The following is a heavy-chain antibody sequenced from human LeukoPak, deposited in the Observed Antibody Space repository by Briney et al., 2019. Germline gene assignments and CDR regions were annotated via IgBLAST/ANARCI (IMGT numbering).Heavy chain of an antibody. CDR1: GFTFSSYG. CDR2: ISYDGSNK. Sequence: PGRSLRLSCAASGFTFSSYGMHWVRQAPGKGLEWVAVISYDGSNKYYADSVKGRFTISRDNSKNTLYLQMNSLRAEDTAVYYCARDGATVVTPHAFDIWGQGTMVTVSS. D-gene: IGHD4-23*01. J-gene: IGHJ3*02. CDR3: ARDGATVVTPHAFDI. V-gene: IGHV3-30*03.